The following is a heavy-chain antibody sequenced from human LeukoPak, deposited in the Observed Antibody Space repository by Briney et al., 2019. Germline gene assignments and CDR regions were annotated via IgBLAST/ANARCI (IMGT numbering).Heavy chain of an antibody. D-gene: IGHD3-22*01. CDR2: IYYTGST. V-gene: IGHV4-61*08. CDR1: GGSVSSEDYY. CDR3: ARNRGYYDGNQNWYFDL. J-gene: IGHJ2*01. Sequence: SETLSLTCTVSGGSVSSEDYYWSWIRQPPGEGLEWTGHIYYTGSTNYKPSLKSRVTISLDTSKNQFSLKLYSVTAADTAVYYCARNRGYYDGNQNWYFDLWGRGSLVTVSS.